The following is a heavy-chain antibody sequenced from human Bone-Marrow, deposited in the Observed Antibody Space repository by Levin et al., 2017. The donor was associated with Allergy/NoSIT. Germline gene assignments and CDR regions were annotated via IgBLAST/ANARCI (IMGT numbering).Heavy chain of an antibody. Sequence: GESLKISCAASGFTFSSYAMTWVRQAPGKGLEWVSAISGSGGTTYYADSIKGRFTISRDNSKNTLYLQMISLRVEDTAVYYCAKDINGSTPRGYFDYWGQGTLVTVSS. CDR2: ISGSGGTT. V-gene: IGHV3-23*01. CDR1: GFTFSSYA. J-gene: IGHJ4*02. D-gene: IGHD1-26*01. CDR3: AKDINGSTPRGYFDY.